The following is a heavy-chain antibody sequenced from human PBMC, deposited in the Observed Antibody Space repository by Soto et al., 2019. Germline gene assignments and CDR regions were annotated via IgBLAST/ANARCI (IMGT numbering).Heavy chain of an antibody. CDR2: SSGSGGST. CDR1: GFTLSSYA. Sequence: EVQLLESGGGLVQPGGSLRLSCAASGFTLSSYAMRWVRQAPGKGLEWVSASSGSGGSTYYADSVKGRFTISRDNSKNTLYLQMNSLRAEDTAVYYCAKGGIMITFGGVIAGDFDYWGQGTLVTVSS. V-gene: IGHV3-23*01. D-gene: IGHD3-16*02. J-gene: IGHJ4*02. CDR3: AKGGIMITFGGVIAGDFDY.